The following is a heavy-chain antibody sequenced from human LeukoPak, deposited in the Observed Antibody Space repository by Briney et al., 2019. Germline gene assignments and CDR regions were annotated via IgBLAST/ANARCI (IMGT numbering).Heavy chain of an antibody. Sequence: SETLSLTCAVYGGSFSGYYWSWIRQPPGKGLEWIGSIYYSGSTYYNPSLKSRVTISVDTSKNQFSLKLSSVTAADTAVYYCARDPLSSSEGILTGFPLDDYWGQGTLVTVSS. D-gene: IGHD3-9*01. V-gene: IGHV4-34*01. CDR2: IYYSGST. CDR1: GGSFSGYY. CDR3: ARDPLSSSEGILTGFPLDDY. J-gene: IGHJ4*02.